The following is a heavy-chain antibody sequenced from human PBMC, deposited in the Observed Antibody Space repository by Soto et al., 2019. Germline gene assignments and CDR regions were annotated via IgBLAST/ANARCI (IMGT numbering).Heavy chain of an antibody. Sequence: SETLSLTCAVYGGSFSGYYWSWIRQPPGKGLEWIGEINHSGSTNYNPSLKSRVTISVDTSKNQFSLKLSSVTAADTAVYYCARAKEQLVGVSCYFDYWGQGTLVTVSS. CDR2: INHSGST. J-gene: IGHJ4*02. CDR1: GGSFSGYY. D-gene: IGHD6-6*01. V-gene: IGHV4-34*01. CDR3: ARAKEQLVGVSCYFDY.